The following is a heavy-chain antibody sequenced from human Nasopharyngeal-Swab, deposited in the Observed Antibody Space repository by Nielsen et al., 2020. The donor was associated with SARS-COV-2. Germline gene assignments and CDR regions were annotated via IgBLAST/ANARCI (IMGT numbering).Heavy chain of an antibody. CDR3: ARGDLEKDTAIGVYFDY. Sequence: SQTLSLTCAVYGGSFSGYHWSWIRQPPGKGLEWIGEINHSGSTNYNPYLKSRVTISVDASKNQFSLKLSSVTAADTAVYYCARGDLEKDTAIGVYFDYWGQGTLVTVSS. CDR2: INHSGST. CDR1: GGSFSGYH. J-gene: IGHJ4*02. V-gene: IGHV4-34*01. D-gene: IGHD5-18*01.